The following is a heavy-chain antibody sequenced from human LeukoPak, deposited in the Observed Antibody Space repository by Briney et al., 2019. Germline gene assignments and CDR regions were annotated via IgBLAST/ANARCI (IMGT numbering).Heavy chain of an antibody. V-gene: IGHV7-4-1*02. J-gene: IGHJ5*02. CDR1: GYIFTSYA. CDR2: INTNTGNT. Sequence: ASVKVSCKASGYIFTSYALNWVRQHPGQGLEWMGWINTNTGNTTYSQGFTGRFVFSLDTSVSTAYLQISSLKAEDTALYYCARDVEGPYTSSYAKWFDPWGQGTLVTVSS. CDR3: ARDVEGPYTSSYAKWFDP. D-gene: IGHD6-19*01.